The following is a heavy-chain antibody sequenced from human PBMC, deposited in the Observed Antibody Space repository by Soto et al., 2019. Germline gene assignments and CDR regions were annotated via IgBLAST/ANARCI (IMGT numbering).Heavy chain of an antibody. CDR3: ATEGGVVDANGFGP. D-gene: IGHD3-22*01. J-gene: IGHJ5*02. CDR2: IYYSGST. Sequence: QLQLQESGPGLVKPSETLSLTCTVSGDSVTRSRYYWGWIRQPPGKGLEWIGSIYYSGSTYYNPSLKSRIAISIATSKNQFSLNMNSMTAADTAVYYCATEGGVVDANGFGPWGQGTLVTVSA. V-gene: IGHV4-39*02. CDR1: GDSVTRSRYY.